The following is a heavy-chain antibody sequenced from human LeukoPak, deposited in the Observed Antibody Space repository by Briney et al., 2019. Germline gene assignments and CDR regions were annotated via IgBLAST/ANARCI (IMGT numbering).Heavy chain of an antibody. J-gene: IGHJ4*02. CDR2: INAGNGHT. CDR1: RFTFTNYA. D-gene: IGHD3-3*01. V-gene: IGHV1-3*01. CDR3: ARGIWSRTVSSYYFDY. Sequence: GASVKVSCKASRFTFTNYAMQWVRQAPGQRLEWMGWINAGNGHTRYSQRFQGRVTITRDTSATTVYMEVTSLRSEDTAVYYCARGIWSRTVSSYYFDYWGQGTLVTVSS.